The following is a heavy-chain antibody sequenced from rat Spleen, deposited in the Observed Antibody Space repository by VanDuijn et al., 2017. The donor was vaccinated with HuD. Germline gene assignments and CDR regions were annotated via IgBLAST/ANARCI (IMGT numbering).Heavy chain of an antibody. CDR1: GFSLISYA. V-gene: IGHV2-13*01. D-gene: IGHD1-7*01. CDR2: IWSNGGP. Sequence: QVQLKESGPGLVQPSQTLSLTCTVSGFSLISYAVNWVRQPPGKGLDWMGVIWSNGGPDYNSAIKSRLSISRDTSKSQVFLKMNSLQTEDTAMYCCARMGGNCGQGVMVTVSS. J-gene: IGHJ2*01. CDR3: ARMGGN.